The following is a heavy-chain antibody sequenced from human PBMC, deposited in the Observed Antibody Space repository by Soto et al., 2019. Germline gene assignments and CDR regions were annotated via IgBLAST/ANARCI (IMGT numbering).Heavy chain of an antibody. CDR2: IYYSGST. CDR1: GGSFSGYY. CDR3: ARRYYDFWSGPVGGFDS. Sequence: QVQLQQWGAGLLKPSETLSLTCAVYGGSFSGYYWSWIRQPPGKGLEWIGYIYYSGSTYYNPSLKVRFPYPVDRSKNQFSRRLGSVIAADTAVYYCARRYYDFWSGPVGGFDSWGQGTLVPVSS. J-gene: IGHJ4*02. D-gene: IGHD3-3*01. V-gene: IGHV4-34*01.